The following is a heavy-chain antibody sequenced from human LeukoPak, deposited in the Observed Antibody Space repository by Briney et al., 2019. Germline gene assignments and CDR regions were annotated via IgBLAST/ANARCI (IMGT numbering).Heavy chain of an antibody. Sequence: PSETLSLTCTVSGGSISSGGYYWSWIRQHPGKGLEWIGYIYYSGSTYYNPSLKSRVTISVDTSKNQFSLKLSSVTAADTAVYYCARGFYGSGSYSSPGFHAFDMWGQGTMVTVSS. CDR2: IYYSGST. V-gene: IGHV4-31*03. D-gene: IGHD3-10*01. J-gene: IGHJ3*02. CDR1: GGSISSGGYY. CDR3: ARGFYGSGSYSSPGFHAFDM.